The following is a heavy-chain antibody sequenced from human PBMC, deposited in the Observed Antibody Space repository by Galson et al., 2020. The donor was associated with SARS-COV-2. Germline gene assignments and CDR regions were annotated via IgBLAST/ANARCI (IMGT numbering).Heavy chain of an antibody. D-gene: IGHD3-10*01. CDR2: IYYSGST. J-gene: IGHJ6*02. CDR3: ARASMVRGPKGVGV. CDR1: GGSISSGGYY. Sequence: ASETLSLTCTVSGGSISSGGYYWSWIRQHPGKGLEWIGYIYYSGSTYYNPSLKSRVTISVDTSKNQFALKLSSVTAADADVYYCARASMVRGPKGVGVWGQGTTVTVSS. V-gene: IGHV4-31*03.